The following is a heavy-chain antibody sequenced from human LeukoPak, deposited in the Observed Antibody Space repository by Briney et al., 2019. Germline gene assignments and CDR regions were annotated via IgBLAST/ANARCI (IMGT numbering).Heavy chain of an antibody. CDR3: AKRADSSAHSFHY. J-gene: IGHJ4*02. CDR2: IRSSDSAT. CDR1: GFSLSGYG. Sequence: GGSLRLSCAASGFSLSGYGMKWVRQAPGRGREWLSYIRSSDSATYYADSVKGRFTISRDNAKNSLYLKMDSLRVEDTAVYYCAKRADSSAHSFHYWDQGLLVTVSS. D-gene: IGHD3-22*01. V-gene: IGHV3-48*04.